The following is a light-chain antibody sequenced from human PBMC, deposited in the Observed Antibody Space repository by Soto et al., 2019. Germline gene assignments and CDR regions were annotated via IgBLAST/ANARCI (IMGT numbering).Light chain of an antibody. CDR2: END. V-gene: IGLV1-51*02. CDR1: SSNIGNNY. CDR3: GTWDSSLTGGV. J-gene: IGLJ3*02. Sequence: QSVLTHPPSVSAAPGQNVAISCSGSSSNIGNNYVCWYQLIPGTATQLLIYENDKRPSGIPDRFSGAKSGTSATLGITGLQTGDEGDYYCGTWDSSLTGGVFGGGTKLTVL.